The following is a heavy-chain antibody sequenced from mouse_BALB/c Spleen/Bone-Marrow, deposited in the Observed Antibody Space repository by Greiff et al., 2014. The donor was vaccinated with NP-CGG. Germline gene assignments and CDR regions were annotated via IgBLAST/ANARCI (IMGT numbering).Heavy chain of an antibody. D-gene: IGHD2-3*01. CDR2: IYPGNVNT. J-gene: IGHJ2*01. Sequence: LQESGPELVKPGASVRISCKASGYTFTSYYIHWVKQRPGQGLEWIGWIYPGNVNTKYNEKFKGKATLTADKSSSTAYMQLSSLTSEDSAVYFCAREGRWSFDYWGQGTTLTVSS. CDR3: AREGRWSFDY. V-gene: IGHV1S56*01. CDR1: GYTFTSYY.